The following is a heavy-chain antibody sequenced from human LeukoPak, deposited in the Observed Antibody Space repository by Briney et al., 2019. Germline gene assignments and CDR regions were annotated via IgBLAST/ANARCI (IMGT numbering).Heavy chain of an antibody. CDR3: AREVSRAFDI. CDR1: GDSISSDDYY. J-gene: IGHJ3*02. D-gene: IGHD2-8*01. Sequence: SETLSLTCTVSGDSISSDDYYWSSIRQPPGKGLEWIGSIYNTGSTYSNPSLKSRVTISIDTSTNQFSLKLSSVTAADTAVYYCAREVSRAFDIWGQGTMVTVSS. V-gene: IGHV4-30-4*01. CDR2: IYNTGST.